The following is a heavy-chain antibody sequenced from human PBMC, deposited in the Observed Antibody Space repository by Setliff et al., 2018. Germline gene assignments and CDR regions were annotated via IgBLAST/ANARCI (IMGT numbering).Heavy chain of an antibody. D-gene: IGHD3-10*01. CDR3: ARDDYYGSGSYFNYFDY. Sequence: SLRLSCAASGFTFSNYAMSWVRQAPGKGLEWVANIKQDGSEKYYVDSVKGRFTISRDNTKNSLYLQMNSLRAEDTAVYYCARDDYYGSGSYFNYFDYWGQGTLVTVSS. CDR2: IKQDGSEK. V-gene: IGHV3-7*01. J-gene: IGHJ4*02. CDR1: GFTFSNYA.